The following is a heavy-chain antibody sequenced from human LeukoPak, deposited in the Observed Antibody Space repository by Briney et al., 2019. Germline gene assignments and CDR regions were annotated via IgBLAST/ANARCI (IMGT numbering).Heavy chain of an antibody. Sequence: PSETLSLTCTVSGGSISFSTYYWGWIRQPPGKGLDWIGSIYYSGNTYYNPSLKSRVTILVDTSKNQFSLKLSSVTAADTAVYYCARETSQKGAHYMDVWGKGTTVTISS. CDR2: IYYSGNT. CDR3: ARETSQKGAHYMDV. V-gene: IGHV4-39*07. D-gene: IGHD3-16*01. J-gene: IGHJ6*03. CDR1: GGSISFSTYY.